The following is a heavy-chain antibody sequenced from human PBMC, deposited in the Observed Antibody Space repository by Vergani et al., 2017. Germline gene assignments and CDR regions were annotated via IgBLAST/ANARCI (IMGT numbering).Heavy chain of an antibody. J-gene: IGHJ4*02. CDR3: AKDGDDNGDYGRRLDY. CDR1: GFTFNNYA. D-gene: IGHD4-17*01. Sequence: EVQLLESGGGLVQPGGSLRLSCAASGFTFNNYAMNWVRQAPGKGLEWVSVITGSGGTTYYADSVKGRFTITRDNSKNTLYLQMNSLRAEDTAVYYCAKDGDDNGDYGRRLDYWGQGTLVTVSS. CDR2: ITGSGGTT. V-gene: IGHV3-23*01.